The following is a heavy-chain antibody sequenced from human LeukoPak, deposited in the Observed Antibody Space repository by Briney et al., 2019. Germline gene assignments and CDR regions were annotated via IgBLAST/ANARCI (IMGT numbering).Heavy chain of an antibody. D-gene: IGHD3-22*01. J-gene: IGHJ3*02. Sequence: ASVKVSCKAFGYTFTSNYMHWVRQAPGQGLEWMGIINPSGGSIRYAQKFQGRVTMTRDTSTSTVYMELSSLRSEDTAVYYCARGRNYYDSSRYYYEGDAFDIWGQGTMVTVSS. V-gene: IGHV1-46*01. CDR3: ARGRNYYDSSRYYYEGDAFDI. CDR1: GYTFTSNY. CDR2: INPSGGSI.